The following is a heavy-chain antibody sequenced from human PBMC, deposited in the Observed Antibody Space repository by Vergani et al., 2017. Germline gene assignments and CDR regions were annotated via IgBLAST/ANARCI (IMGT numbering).Heavy chain of an antibody. V-gene: IGHV4-30-4*08. D-gene: IGHD7-27*01. J-gene: IGHJ6*02. CDR2: IYYSGST. CDR1: GGYISRGDYY. CDR3: ARNDLPTNWGSRPYYYSGMDV. Sequence: QVQLQESGPGLVKPSQTLSLICTVSGGYISRGDYYWSWIRQPPGKGLEWIGYIYYSGSTDYNPSVKSRVTISVDTSRNQSSLKLSSVTAADTAVYYCARNDLPTNWGSRPYYYSGMDVWGQGTTVTVYS.